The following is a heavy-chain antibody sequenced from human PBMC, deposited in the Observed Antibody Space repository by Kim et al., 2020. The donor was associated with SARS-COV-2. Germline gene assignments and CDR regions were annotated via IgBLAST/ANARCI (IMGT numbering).Heavy chain of an antibody. CDR1: GFTFSSYG. CDR3: ARPIFTGGYYNAALVI. Sequence: GGSLRLSCVASGFTFSSYGIHWVRQAPGKGLEWVAIILHDGSNDDYADSVKGRCTISRDNSKNTLYLQMNSLRAGDTAVYYCARPIFTGGYYNAALVIWGQGTMVTVSP. CDR2: ILHDGSND. D-gene: IGHD1-26*01. V-gene: IGHV3-33*01. J-gene: IGHJ3*02.